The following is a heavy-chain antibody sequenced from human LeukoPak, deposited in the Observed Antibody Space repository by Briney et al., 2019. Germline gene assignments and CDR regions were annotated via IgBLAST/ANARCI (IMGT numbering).Heavy chain of an antibody. CDR1: GFTFSSYS. CDR2: ISSISNYI. CDR3: ARDRRRYGDYGGWFDP. D-gene: IGHD4-17*01. V-gene: IGHV3-21*01. J-gene: IGHJ5*02. Sequence: PGGSLRLSCAASGFTFSSYSMNWVLHAPARGLEWVSSISSISNYIYHVDSVTGRFTISRDNANNELYLQMKSLSADAAAGYDCARDRRRYGDYGGWFDPWCQGTLVIVTS.